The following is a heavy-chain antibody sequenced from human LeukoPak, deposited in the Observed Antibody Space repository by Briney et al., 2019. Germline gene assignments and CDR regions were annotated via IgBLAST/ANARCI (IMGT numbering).Heavy chain of an antibody. CDR2: IYYSGST. D-gene: IGHD3-3*01. Sequence: TSETLSLTCTVSGGSVSSGSYYWSWIRQPPGKGLEWIGYIYYSGSTNYNPSLKSRVTISVDRSKNQFSLKLSSVTAADTAVYYCARAGGYYDFWSGYYTPPDAFDIWGQGTMVTVSS. CDR3: ARAGGYYDFWSGYYTPPDAFDI. CDR1: GGSVSSGSYY. V-gene: IGHV4-61*01. J-gene: IGHJ3*02.